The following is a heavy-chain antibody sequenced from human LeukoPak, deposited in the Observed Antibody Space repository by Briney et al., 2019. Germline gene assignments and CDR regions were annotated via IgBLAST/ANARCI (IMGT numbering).Heavy chain of an antibody. V-gene: IGHV3-7*01. CDR2: INQVGSSK. Sequence: GGSLRLSCAASGFTFTTYWMGWVRQAPGKGPEWVANINQVGSSKYFVDSVKGRFIISRDNAKNSLYLQMNSLRTEDTAVYYCAKALKLTRIAVAGIAVDYWGQGTLVTVSS. D-gene: IGHD6-19*01. J-gene: IGHJ4*02. CDR3: AKALKLTRIAVAGIAVDY. CDR1: GFTFTTYW.